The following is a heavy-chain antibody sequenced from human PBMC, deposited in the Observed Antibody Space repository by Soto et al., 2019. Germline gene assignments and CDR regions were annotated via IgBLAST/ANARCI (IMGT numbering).Heavy chain of an antibody. Sequence: GGSLRLSCAASGFTFSSYAMSWVRQAPGKGLEWVSAISGSGGSTDYADSVKGRFTISRDNSKNTVYLQMSSLRAEDTAVYYCVKGEYYYDSSGYYPFDYWGQGTLVTVS. CDR3: VKGEYYYDSSGYYPFDY. CDR1: GFTFSSYA. J-gene: IGHJ4*02. CDR2: ISGSGGST. V-gene: IGHV3-23*01. D-gene: IGHD3-22*01.